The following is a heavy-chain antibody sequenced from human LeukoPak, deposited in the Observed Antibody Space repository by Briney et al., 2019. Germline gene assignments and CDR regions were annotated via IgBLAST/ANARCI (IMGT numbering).Heavy chain of an antibody. CDR3: ARVPKWQQLVYYFDY. CDR1: GYTFTGYY. V-gene: IGHV1-2*02. D-gene: IGHD6-13*01. Sequence: RASVKVSCKASGYTFTGYYMHWVRQAPGQGLEWMGWINPNSGGTNYAQKFQGRVTMTRDTSISTAYMELSRLRSDDTAVYYCARVPKWQQLVYYFDYWGQGILVTVSS. J-gene: IGHJ4*02. CDR2: INPNSGGT.